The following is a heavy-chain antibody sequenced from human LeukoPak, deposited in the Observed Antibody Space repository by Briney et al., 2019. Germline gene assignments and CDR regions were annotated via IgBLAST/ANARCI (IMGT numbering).Heavy chain of an antibody. V-gene: IGHV3-48*02. D-gene: IGHD3-10*01. Sequence: GGSLRLSCAAPGFTFSSFGMNWVRQAPGKGLEWVSYISDSSSLTYYADSVKGRFTISRDNAKNSLSLQLNSLRDEDTAVYFCAKVIRGGYGMDVWGQGTTVTVSS. CDR2: ISDSSSLT. CDR1: GFTFSSFG. CDR3: AKVIRGGYGMDV. J-gene: IGHJ6*02.